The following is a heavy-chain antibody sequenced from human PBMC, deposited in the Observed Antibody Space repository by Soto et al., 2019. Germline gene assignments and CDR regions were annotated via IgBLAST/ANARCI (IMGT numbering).Heavy chain of an antibody. J-gene: IGHJ4*02. CDR2: ISGRSTTI. CDR1: GFTFSSYS. V-gene: IGHV3-48*01. Sequence: EVQLVESGGGLVQPGGSLRLSCAASGFTFSSYSMNWVRQAPGKGLEWVSYISGRSTTIYYADSVKGRFTISRDNAKNSLYLQMNSLRAEDTAVYYCARDGYDSSGYSSSLDYWGQGTLVTVSS. CDR3: ARDGYDSSGYSSSLDY. D-gene: IGHD3-22*01.